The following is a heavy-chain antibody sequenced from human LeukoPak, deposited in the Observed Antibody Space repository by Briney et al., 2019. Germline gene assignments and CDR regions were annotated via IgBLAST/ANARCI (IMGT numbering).Heavy chain of an antibody. Sequence: GGSLRLSCAASGFTFSSYGMSWARQAPGKGLEWVSAISGSGGSTYYADSVKGRFTISRDNSKNTLYLQMNSLRAEDTAVYYCAKGAQNRYFDWLLHSDYWGQGTLVTVSS. D-gene: IGHD3-9*01. V-gene: IGHV3-23*01. J-gene: IGHJ4*02. CDR2: ISGSGGST. CDR1: GFTFSSYG. CDR3: AKGAQNRYFDWLLHSDY.